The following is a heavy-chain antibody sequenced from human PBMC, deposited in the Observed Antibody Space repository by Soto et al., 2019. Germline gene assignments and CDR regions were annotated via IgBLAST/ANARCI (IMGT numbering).Heavy chain of an antibody. Sequence: TGGSLRLSCAASGFTFSSYGMHWVRQAPGKGLEWVAVISYDGSNKYYADSVKGRFTISRDNSKNTLYLQMNSLRAEDTAVYYCAKDWEYSSSSGTWAPFDYWGQGTLVTVSS. CDR1: GFTFSSYG. J-gene: IGHJ4*02. CDR2: ISYDGSNK. CDR3: AKDWEYSSSSGTWAPFDY. D-gene: IGHD6-6*01. V-gene: IGHV3-30*18.